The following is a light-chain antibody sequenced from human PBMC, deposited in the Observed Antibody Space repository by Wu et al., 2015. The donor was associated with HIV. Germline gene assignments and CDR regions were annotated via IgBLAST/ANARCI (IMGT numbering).Light chain of an antibody. CDR2: DTS. V-gene: IGKV3-11*01. J-gene: IGKJ4*01. Sequence: EIVMTQSPATLSVSPGERATLSCRASQSASDKLAWYQQRAGQAPRLLIYDTSNRATGIPVRFSGSGSGTDFTLTISSLEPEDFAVYYCQQRFKWPLTFGGGTKVEIK. CDR3: QQRFKWPLT. CDR1: QSASDK.